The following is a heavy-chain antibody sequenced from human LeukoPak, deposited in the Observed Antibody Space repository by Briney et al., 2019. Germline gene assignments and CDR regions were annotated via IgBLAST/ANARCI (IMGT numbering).Heavy chain of an antibody. Sequence: SETLSLTCTVSGGSISSYYWSWIRQPPGKGLEWIGYIYYTGSTNYNPSLKSRVTISVDTSKNQFSLKLSSVTAADTAVYYCARDKAGAYWYFDLWGRGTLVTVPS. CDR3: ARDKAGAYWYFDL. J-gene: IGHJ2*01. D-gene: IGHD6-19*01. V-gene: IGHV4-59*01. CDR1: GGSISSYY. CDR2: IYYTGST.